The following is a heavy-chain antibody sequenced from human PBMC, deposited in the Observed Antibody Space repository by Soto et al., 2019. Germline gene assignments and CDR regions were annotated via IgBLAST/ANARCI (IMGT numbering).Heavy chain of an antibody. D-gene: IGHD1-20*01. J-gene: IGHJ4*02. Sequence: PGGSLRLSCAASGFTFSSYAMSWVRQAPGKGLEWVSAISGSGGSTYYADSVKGRFTISRDNSKNTLYLQMNSLRAEDTAVYYCAKDPADPHRYNWHPSHWGQGTLVTVSS. CDR2: ISGSGGST. V-gene: IGHV3-23*01. CDR3: AKDPADPHRYNWHPSH. CDR1: GFTFSSYA.